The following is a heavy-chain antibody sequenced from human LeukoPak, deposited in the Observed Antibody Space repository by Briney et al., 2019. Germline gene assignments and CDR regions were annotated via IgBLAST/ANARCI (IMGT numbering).Heavy chain of an antibody. D-gene: IGHD6-6*01. CDR1: GGSIGSTTYS. V-gene: IGHV4-39*01. Sequence: SETLSLTCTVSGGSIGSTTYSWGWIRQPPGKGLEWIGSIYYDGSAYYNPSLKSRATISIDTSRNQFSLRLSSVTAADRAVYYCARHPVSSKTLDYWGQGTLVTVSS. CDR3: ARHPVSSKTLDY. CDR2: IYYDGSA. J-gene: IGHJ4*02.